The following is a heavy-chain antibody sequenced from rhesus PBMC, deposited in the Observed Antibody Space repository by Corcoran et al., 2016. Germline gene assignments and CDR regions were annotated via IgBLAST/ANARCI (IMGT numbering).Heavy chain of an antibody. V-gene: IGHV4-93*02. J-gene: IGHJ4*01. Sequence: QVQLQESGPAVVKPSETLSLTCAVSGGSISSSNWWSWIRQSPGKGLEWIGGIYGIGGITDSIPSLMIRVPISIDTSKNHFSLKLSLVTAADTAVYYCASRYNIWTEFDYWGQGVLVTVSS. CDR2: IYGIGGIT. CDR1: GGSISSSNW. CDR3: ASRYNIWTEFDY. D-gene: IGHD3-3*01.